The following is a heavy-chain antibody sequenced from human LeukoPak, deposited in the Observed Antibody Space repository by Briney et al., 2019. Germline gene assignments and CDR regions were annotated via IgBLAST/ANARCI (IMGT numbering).Heavy chain of an antibody. CDR1: GGTFSSYA. CDR2: IIPIFGTA. Sequence: ASVKVSCKASGGTFSSYAISWVRQAPGQGLEWMGGIIPIFGTANYAQKFQGRVTITADESTSTAYMELSSLRSEDTAVYYCARAPYYYDGSGYYGEWGQGTLVTVSS. V-gene: IGHV1-69*13. D-gene: IGHD3-22*01. CDR3: ARAPYYYDGSGYYGE. J-gene: IGHJ4*02.